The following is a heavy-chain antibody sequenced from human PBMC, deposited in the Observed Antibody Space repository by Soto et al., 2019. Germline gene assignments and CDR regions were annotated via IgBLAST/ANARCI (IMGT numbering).Heavy chain of an antibody. D-gene: IGHD4-17*01. J-gene: IGHJ4*02. V-gene: IGHV3-30*03. CDR2: ISYDGSNK. CDR3: AGGGDYFTYRINFFDY. CDR1: GFTFSSYG. Sequence: QVQLVESGGGVVQPGKSLRLSCEASGFTFSSYGMHWVRQGPGKGLEWVAIISYDGSNKYYAESVKGRFTISRDNSKNTLYLRMNSLRDEDTAVYYCAGGGDYFTYRINFFDYWGQGTLVTVSS.